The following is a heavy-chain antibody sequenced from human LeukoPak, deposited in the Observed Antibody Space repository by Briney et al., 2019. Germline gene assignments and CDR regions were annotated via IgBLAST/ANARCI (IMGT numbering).Heavy chain of an antibody. J-gene: IGHJ4*02. Sequence: PGGSLRLSCAASGFTFSSYAMSWVRQPPGKGLEWIGSIYYSGSTYYNPSLKNRVTISVDTSKNQFSLKLNSVTATDTAVYYCARHYGPWGQGTLVTVSS. CDR2: IYYSGST. V-gene: IGHV4-39*01. D-gene: IGHD3-10*01. CDR3: ARHYGP. CDR1: GFTFSSYA.